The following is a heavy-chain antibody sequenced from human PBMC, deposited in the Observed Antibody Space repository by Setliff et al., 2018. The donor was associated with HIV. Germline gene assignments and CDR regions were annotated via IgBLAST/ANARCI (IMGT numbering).Heavy chain of an antibody. D-gene: IGHD2-15*01. Sequence: SETLSLTCTVSGGSIRSSSFYWGWIRQPPGKGLEWIGSIYYSGSTYYNPSLKSRVTISVDTSKNQFSLKLSSVTAADTAIYFCARVGGKGYSNFLDSWGQGLLVTVSS. J-gene: IGHJ4*02. V-gene: IGHV4-39*07. CDR2: IYYSGST. CDR1: GGSIRSSSFY. CDR3: ARVGGKGYSNFLDS.